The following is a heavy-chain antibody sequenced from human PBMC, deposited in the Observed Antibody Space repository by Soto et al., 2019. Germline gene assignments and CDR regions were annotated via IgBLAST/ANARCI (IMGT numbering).Heavy chain of an antibody. V-gene: IGHV3-74*01. Sequence: DVQLVESGGGVVQPGGPLRLSFAASGLRFNIYWWPWVRQVPGKGLVWLARINSDGSHTIYVDSVKGRFTIYRDNAKNTVFLQMDSLRDEDTSVYYCAGGMAGLDVWGQGTTVTVSS. J-gene: IGHJ6*02. CDR2: INSDGSHT. CDR3: AGGMAGLDV. CDR1: GLRFNIYW.